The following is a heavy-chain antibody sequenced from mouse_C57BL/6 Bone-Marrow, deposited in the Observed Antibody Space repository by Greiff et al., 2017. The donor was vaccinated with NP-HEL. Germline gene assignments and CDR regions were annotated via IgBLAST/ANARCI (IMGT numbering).Heavy chain of an antibody. CDR1: GYTFTSYW. D-gene: IGHD2-13*01. J-gene: IGHJ4*01. CDR3: AIFADYARRGYAMDY. Sequence: QVQLQQPGAELVKPGASVKVSCKASGYTFTSYWMHWVKQRPGQGLEWIGRIHPSDSDTNYNQKFKGKATLTVDKSSSTAYMQLSSLTSEDSAVYDCAIFADYARRGYAMDYWGQGTSVTVSS. V-gene: IGHV1-74*01. CDR2: IHPSDSDT.